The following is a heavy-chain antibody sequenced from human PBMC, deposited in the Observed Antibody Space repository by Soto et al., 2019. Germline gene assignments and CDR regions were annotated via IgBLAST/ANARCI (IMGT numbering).Heavy chain of an antibody. CDR2: IYYSGST. J-gene: IGHJ5*02. Sequence: SETLSLTCTVSGGSISSGDYYWSWIRQPPGKGLEWIGYIYYSGSTYYNPSLKSRVTISVDTSKNQFSLKLSSVTAADTAVYYCARAGRRGPNLFDPWGQGTLVTVSS. CDR1: GGSISSGDYY. V-gene: IGHV4-30-4*01. CDR3: ARAGRRGPNLFDP. D-gene: IGHD3-10*01.